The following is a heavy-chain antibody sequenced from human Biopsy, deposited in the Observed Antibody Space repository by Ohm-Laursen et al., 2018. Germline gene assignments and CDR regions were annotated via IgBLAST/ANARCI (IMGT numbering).Heavy chain of an antibody. D-gene: IGHD1-1*01. CDR1: GLSLSSTGMR. V-gene: IGHV2-70*04. CDR2: IDWDDDK. J-gene: IGHJ4*01. Sequence: TQTLTLTCSFSGLSLSSTGMRISWVRQPPGKALECLGRIDWDDDKFYGPSLETRLSLSKDTTTNQVVLTLTDVDPEDTATYYCARTRAHNFGALEFWGQGILVTVSS. CDR3: ARTRAHNFGALEF.